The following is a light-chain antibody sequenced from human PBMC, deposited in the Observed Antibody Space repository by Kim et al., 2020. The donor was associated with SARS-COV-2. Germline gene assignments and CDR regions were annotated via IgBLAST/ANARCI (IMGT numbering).Light chain of an antibody. J-gene: IGKJ1*01. Sequence: LSWSPGERATLSCRASQSVSSSYLAWYQQKPGQAPRLLISGTSSRATGIPDRFSGSGSGTDFTLTISRLEPEDFAVYYCQQYGRTFGQGTKVDIK. CDR3: QQYGRT. V-gene: IGKV3-20*01. CDR1: QSVSSSY. CDR2: GTS.